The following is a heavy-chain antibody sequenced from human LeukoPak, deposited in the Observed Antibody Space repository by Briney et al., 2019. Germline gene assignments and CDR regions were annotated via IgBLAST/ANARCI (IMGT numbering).Heavy chain of an antibody. D-gene: IGHD3-3*01. Sequence: PGGSLRLSCAASGYTFSSYGMHWVRQAPGKGLEWVAFIRYDGSNKYYADSVKGRFTISRDNSKNTLYLQMNSLRAEDTAVYYCANYDFWSGYLDYWGQGTLVTVSS. CDR2: IRYDGSNK. CDR3: ANYDFWSGYLDY. CDR1: GYTFSSYG. J-gene: IGHJ4*02. V-gene: IGHV3-30*02.